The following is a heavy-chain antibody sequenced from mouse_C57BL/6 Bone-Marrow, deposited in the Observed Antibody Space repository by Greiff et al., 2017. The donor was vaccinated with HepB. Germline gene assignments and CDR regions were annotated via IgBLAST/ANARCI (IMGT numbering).Heavy chain of an antibody. CDR2: IYPRSGNT. Sequence: QVQLQQSGAELARPGASVKLSCKASGYTFTSYGISWVKQRTGQGLEWIGEIYPRSGNTYYNEKFKGKATLTADKSSSTAYMELRSLTSEDSAVYFCARPFYYDYPYAMDYWGQGTSVTVSS. D-gene: IGHD2-4*01. J-gene: IGHJ4*01. V-gene: IGHV1-81*01. CDR3: ARPFYYDYPYAMDY. CDR1: GYTFTSYG.